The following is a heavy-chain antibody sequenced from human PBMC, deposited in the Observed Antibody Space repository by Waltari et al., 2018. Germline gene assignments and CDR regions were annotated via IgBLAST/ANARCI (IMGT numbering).Heavy chain of an antibody. J-gene: IGHJ6*03. Sequence: QVQVVQSGAEVEKPGASVKVSCTTSSSALSWVRQAPGQGLEWMGWISVHSGATNYVQNFRDRVIMTADTSTRTAYLEVRNLRSDDTAVYYCARDSNHWDPRYMDVWGKGTTVTVSS. CDR2: ISVHSGAT. CDR1: SSA. CDR3: ARDSNHWDPRYMDV. D-gene: IGHD1-26*01. V-gene: IGHV1-18*01.